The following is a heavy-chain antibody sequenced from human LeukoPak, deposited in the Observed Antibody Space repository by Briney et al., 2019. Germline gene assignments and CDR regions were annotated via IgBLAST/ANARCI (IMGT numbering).Heavy chain of an antibody. CDR3: ARGIYYDSSGYYPYYYYYYGMDV. CDR2: IYYSGST. Sequence: TSETLSLTCTVSGGSISSYYWSWIREPPGKGLGWIGYIYYSGSTNYNPSLKSRVTISVDTSNNQFSLKLSSVTAADTAVYYCARGIYYDSSGYYPYYYYYYGMDVWGQGTTVTVSS. J-gene: IGHJ6*02. D-gene: IGHD3-22*01. CDR1: GGSISSYY. V-gene: IGHV4-59*01.